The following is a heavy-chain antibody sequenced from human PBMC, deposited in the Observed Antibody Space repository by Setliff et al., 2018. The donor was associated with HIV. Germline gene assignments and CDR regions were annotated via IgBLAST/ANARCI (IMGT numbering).Heavy chain of an antibody. Sequence: ASVKVSCKASGYTFTNYGINWVRQAPGQGLEWMGWISVHNGNTNFAQNVPGRVTMTTDTSTSTAYMELSSLRSDDTAVYYCARKYCTNGVCYKTGEFDYWGQGTLVTVSS. CDR1: GYTFTNYG. J-gene: IGHJ4*02. V-gene: IGHV1-18*01. CDR2: ISVHNGNT. CDR3: ARKYCTNGVCYKTGEFDY. D-gene: IGHD2-8*01.